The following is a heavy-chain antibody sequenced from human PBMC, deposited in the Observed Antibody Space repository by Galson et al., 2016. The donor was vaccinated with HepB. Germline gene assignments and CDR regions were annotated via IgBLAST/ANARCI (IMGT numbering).Heavy chain of an antibody. CDR2: ISASGDTT. J-gene: IGHJ4*02. D-gene: IGHD1-14*01. Sequence: SLRLSCAASGFTFSSYAMTWVRQAPGKGLEWVSTISASGDTTYYADSVKGRFTISRDNAKNTLYLQMNSLRAEDTAVYYCAHGKVPYLLTTFDYWGQGTLVTVPS. V-gene: IGHV3-23*01. CDR1: GFTFSSYA. CDR3: AHGKVPYLLTTFDY.